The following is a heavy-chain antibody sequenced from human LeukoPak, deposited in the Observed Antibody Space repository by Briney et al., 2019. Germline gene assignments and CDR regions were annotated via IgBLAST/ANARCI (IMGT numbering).Heavy chain of an antibody. CDR2: ILPILNIA. CDR1: GGTFSSYA. D-gene: IGHD3-22*01. V-gene: IGHV1-69*04. CDR3: ARGITYYYDSSGYYPTSDYYGMDV. Sequence: SVKVSCKASGGTFSSYAITWVRQAPGQGLEWMGRILPILNIANYAQKFQGRVTITADESTSTAYMELRSLRSDDTAVYYCARGITYYYDSSGYYPTSDYYGMDVWGQGTTVTVSS. J-gene: IGHJ6*02.